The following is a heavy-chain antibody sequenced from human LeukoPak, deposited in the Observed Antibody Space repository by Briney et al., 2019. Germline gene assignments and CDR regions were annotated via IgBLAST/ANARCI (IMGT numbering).Heavy chain of an antibody. CDR1: GFTFSSYA. J-gene: IGHJ4*02. Sequence: GGSLRLSCAASGFTFSSYAMSWVRQAPGKGLEWVSAISGSGGSTYYADSVKGRFTISRDNSKNTLYLQMNSLRAEDTAVYYCAKGQQRYCSGGSCYFDYWGQGTLVTASS. V-gene: IGHV3-23*01. D-gene: IGHD2-15*01. CDR2: ISGSGGST. CDR3: AKGQQRYCSGGSCYFDY.